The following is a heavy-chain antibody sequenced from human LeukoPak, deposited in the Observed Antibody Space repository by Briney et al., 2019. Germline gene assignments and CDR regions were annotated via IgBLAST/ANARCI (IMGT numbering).Heavy chain of an antibody. CDR1: GFTFSRHA. CDR3: VKYGLTTGEGLFDP. V-gene: IGHV3-23*01. D-gene: IGHD3-22*01. Sequence: GGSLRLSCVASGFTFSRHAMSWVRQAPGKGLEWVSSIGGSGANTYYADSVKGRFTISRDNSKNTLYLQMNSLRAEDTAVYYCVKYGLTTGEGLFDPWGQGTLVTVSS. CDR2: IGGSGANT. J-gene: IGHJ5*02.